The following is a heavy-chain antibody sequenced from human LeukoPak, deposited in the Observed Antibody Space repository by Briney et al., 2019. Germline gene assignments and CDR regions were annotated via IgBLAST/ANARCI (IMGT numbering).Heavy chain of an antibody. D-gene: IGHD1-26*01. Sequence: GGSLRLSCAASGFTFSSYSMNWVRQAPGKGLEWVSYISSSSSTIYYADSVKGRFTISRDNAKNSLYLQMNSLRAEDTAVYYCARVAYSGYYMDVWGKGTTVTISS. V-gene: IGHV3-48*04. CDR1: GFTFSSYS. CDR3: ARVAYSGYYMDV. CDR2: ISSSSSTI. J-gene: IGHJ6*03.